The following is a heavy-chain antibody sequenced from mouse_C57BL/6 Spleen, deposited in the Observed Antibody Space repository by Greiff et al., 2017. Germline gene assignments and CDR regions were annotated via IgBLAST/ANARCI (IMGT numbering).Heavy chain of an antibody. CDR2: IYPGSGST. CDR1: GYTFTSYW. D-gene: IGHD2-1*01. CDR3: AKYGNGPYYFDY. Sequence: QVQLQQPGAELVKPGASVKMSCKASGYTFTSYWITWVKQRPGQGLEWIGDIYPGSGSTNYNEKFKSKATLTVDKSSSTAYMQLSSLTSEASAVXYCAKYGNGPYYFDYWGQGTTLTVSS. V-gene: IGHV1-55*01. J-gene: IGHJ2*01.